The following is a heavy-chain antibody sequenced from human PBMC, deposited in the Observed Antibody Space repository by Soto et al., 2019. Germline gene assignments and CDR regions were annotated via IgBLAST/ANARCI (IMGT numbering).Heavy chain of an antibody. J-gene: IGHJ4*02. D-gene: IGHD6-13*01. V-gene: IGHV3-23*01. CDR3: ARWSGYSSSWFNFDY. Sequence: EVQLLESGGGLVQPGGSLRLSCAASGFTFSSYAMSWVRQAPGKGLEWVSAISGSGGSTYYADSVKGRFTISRDNSKNTLYLQMNSLRAEDTAVYYCARWSGYSSSWFNFDYWGQGTLVTVSS. CDR1: GFTFSSYA. CDR2: ISGSGGST.